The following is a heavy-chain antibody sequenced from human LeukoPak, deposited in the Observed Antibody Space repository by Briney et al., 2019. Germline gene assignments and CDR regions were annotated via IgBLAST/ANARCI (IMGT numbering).Heavy chain of an antibody. CDR1: GFTFSSYA. J-gene: IGHJ4*02. Sequence: GGSLRLSCAASGFTFSSYAMSWVRQAPGKGLEWVSSISGSGGRTHYVDSVKGRFTISRDNSKNTLYLQMNSLRAEDTAVYYCAKDYQRYCSGGSCYSGDYWGQGTLVTVSS. CDR3: AKDYQRYCSGGSCYSGDY. V-gene: IGHV3-23*01. CDR2: ISGSGGRT. D-gene: IGHD2-15*01.